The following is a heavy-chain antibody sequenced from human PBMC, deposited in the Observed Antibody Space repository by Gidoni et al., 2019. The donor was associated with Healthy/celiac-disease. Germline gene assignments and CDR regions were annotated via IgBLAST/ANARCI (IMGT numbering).Heavy chain of an antibody. CDR3: ARDGTYGDYRDVDAFDI. D-gene: IGHD4-17*01. Sequence: QVQLVESGGGVVQPGRSLRLSCAASGFTFSSYGMHWVRQAPGKGLEWVAVIWYDGSNKYYADSVKGRFTISRDNSKNTLYLQMNSLRAEDTAVYYCARDGTYGDYRDVDAFDIWGQGTMVTVSS. CDR2: IWYDGSNK. CDR1: GFTFSSYG. J-gene: IGHJ3*02. V-gene: IGHV3-33*01.